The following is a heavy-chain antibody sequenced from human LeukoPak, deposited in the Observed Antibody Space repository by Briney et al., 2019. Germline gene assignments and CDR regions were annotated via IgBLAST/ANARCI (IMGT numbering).Heavy chain of an antibody. CDR3: ASRACTDGVCSFDY. Sequence: NPGGSLRLSCAASGFTFSSHSMNWVRQAPGKGLEWASSISSSSSFIYYADSVKGRFTISRDNAKNSLYLQMNSLRAEDTAVYYCASRACTDGVCSFDYWGQGTLVTVSS. V-gene: IGHV3-21*06. CDR2: ISSSSSFI. CDR1: GFTFSSHS. D-gene: IGHD2-8*01. J-gene: IGHJ4*03.